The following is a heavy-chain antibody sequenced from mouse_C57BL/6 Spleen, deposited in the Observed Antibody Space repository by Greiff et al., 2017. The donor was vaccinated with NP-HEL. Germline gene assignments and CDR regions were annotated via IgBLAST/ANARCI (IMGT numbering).Heavy chain of an antibody. Sequence: VQLQQSGAELARPGASVKLSCKASGYTFTSYGISWVKQRTGQGLEWIGEIYPRSGNTSYNEKFKGKATLTADQSSSTAYMELRSLTSEDSAVYFCARGRFITTVDWYFDVWGTGTTVTVSS. V-gene: IGHV1-81*01. J-gene: IGHJ1*03. D-gene: IGHD1-1*01. CDR2: IYPRSGNT. CDR1: GYTFTSYG. CDR3: ARGRFITTVDWYFDV.